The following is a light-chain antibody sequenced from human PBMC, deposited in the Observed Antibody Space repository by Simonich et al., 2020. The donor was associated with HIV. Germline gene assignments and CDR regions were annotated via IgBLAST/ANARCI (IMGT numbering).Light chain of an antibody. J-gene: IGLJ3*02. CDR2: KDS. CDR3: YSTDSSGNHRV. Sequence: SYELTQPPSGSVSPGQTARITCSGDALPKKYAYWYQQKSGQAPVLVIYKDSKRPSGIPERFSGSSSGTIATLTISGAQVEDEADYYCYSTDSSGNHRVFGGGTKLTVL. V-gene: IGLV3-10*01. CDR1: ALPKKY.